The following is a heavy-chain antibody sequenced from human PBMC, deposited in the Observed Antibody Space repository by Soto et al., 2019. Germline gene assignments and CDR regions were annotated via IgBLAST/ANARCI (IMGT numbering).Heavy chain of an antibody. CDR3: AREVTTYTGYYGMDV. CDR1: GFTFSSYG. V-gene: IGHV3-33*01. D-gene: IGHD4-17*01. Sequence: QVQLVESGGGVVQPGRSLRLSCAASGFTFSSYGMHWVRQAPGKGLEWVAVIWYDGSNKYYADSVKGRFTISRDNSKNTLYLQMISLRAEDTAVYYCAREVTTYTGYYGMDVWGQGTTVTVSS. CDR2: IWYDGSNK. J-gene: IGHJ6*02.